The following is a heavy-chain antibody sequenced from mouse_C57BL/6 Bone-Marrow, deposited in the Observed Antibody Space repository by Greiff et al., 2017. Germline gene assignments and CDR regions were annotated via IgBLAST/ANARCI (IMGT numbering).Heavy chain of an antibody. J-gene: IGHJ4*01. CDR3: ARSYGSSFPYAMDY. Sequence: QVQLQQSGAELVKPGASVKMSCKASGYTFTTYPIEWMKQNPGQSLEWIGNFHPYNDDTKYNEKFKGKATLTVEKSSSTVYLELSRLTSDDSAVYYCARSYGSSFPYAMDYWGQGTSVTVSS. V-gene: IGHV1-47*01. D-gene: IGHD1-1*01. CDR1: GYTFTTYP. CDR2: FHPYNDDT.